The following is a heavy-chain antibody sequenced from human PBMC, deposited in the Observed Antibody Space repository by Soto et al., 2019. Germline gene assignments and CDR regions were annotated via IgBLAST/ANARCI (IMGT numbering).Heavy chain of an antibody. V-gene: IGHV1-2*04. CDR2: INPNSGGT. CDR3: ARVPYGSGSYGGMDV. D-gene: IGHD3-10*01. J-gene: IGHJ6*02. Sequence: QVQLVQSGAEVKKPGASVKVSCKASGYTFTGYDMHWVRQAPGQGLEWMGWINPNSGGTNYAQKFQGWVTMTRDTSISTAYMELSRLRSDDTAVYYCARVPYGSGSYGGMDVWGQGTTVTVSS. CDR1: GYTFTGYD.